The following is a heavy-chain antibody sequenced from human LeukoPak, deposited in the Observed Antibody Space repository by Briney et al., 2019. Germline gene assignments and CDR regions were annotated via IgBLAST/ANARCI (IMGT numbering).Heavy chain of an antibody. J-gene: IGHJ2*01. Sequence: GGSLRLSSAASGFTFRLYRVNWGRQAPGKGLEWVSSISSSSSYIYYADSVKGRFTISRDNAKNSLYLQMNSLRAEDTAVYYCARDPVTVPRSYWYFELWGRGTLVTVSS. CDR3: ARDPVTVPRSYWYFEL. V-gene: IGHV3-21*01. D-gene: IGHD4-17*01. CDR2: ISSSSSYI. CDR1: GFTFRLYR.